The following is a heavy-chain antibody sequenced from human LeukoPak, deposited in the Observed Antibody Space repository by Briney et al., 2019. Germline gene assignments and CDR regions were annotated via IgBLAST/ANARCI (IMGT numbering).Heavy chain of an antibody. D-gene: IGHD3-10*01. CDR1: GFTLRSYA. V-gene: IGHV3-30*04. Sequence: GGSLRLSCAASGFTLRSYAMHWVRQAPGKGLEWVALISYGGSNKYSADSVKGRFTISRDNSKNTLYLQMNSLRAEDTAVYFCARDHYGSGSSPAYWGQGTLVTVSS. CDR2: ISYGGSNK. CDR3: ARDHYGSGSSPAY. J-gene: IGHJ4*02.